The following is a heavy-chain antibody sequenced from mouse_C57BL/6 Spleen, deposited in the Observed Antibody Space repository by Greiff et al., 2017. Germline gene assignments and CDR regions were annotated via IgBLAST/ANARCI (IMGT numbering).Heavy chain of an antibody. CDR1: GYTFTSYW. J-gene: IGHJ4*01. Sequence: QVQLQQPGAELVKPGASVKLSCKASGYTFTSYWMHWVKQRPGQGLEWIGMIHPNGGSTNYNQKFKSKATLTVDKSSSTAYMQLSSLTSEDSSVYYGARDCAVSYYAMDDWGPGTSVTVSS. CDR3: ARDCAVSYYAMDD. CDR2: IHPNGGST. D-gene: IGHD6-2*01. V-gene: IGHV1-64*01.